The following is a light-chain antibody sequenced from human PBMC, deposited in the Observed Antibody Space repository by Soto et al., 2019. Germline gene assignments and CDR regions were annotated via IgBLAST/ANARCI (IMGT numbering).Light chain of an antibody. Sequence: QSVLTQPASVSGSPGQSITISCTGTSSDVGGYNYVSWYQQHPGKAPKLMIYEVSNRPSGVSNRFSGSKSGNTASLTISGLKAEDEADYYCSSYTSSIFVVFGGGTKLTVL. CDR1: SSDVGGYNY. J-gene: IGLJ2*01. CDR2: EVS. V-gene: IGLV2-14*01. CDR3: SSYTSSIFVV.